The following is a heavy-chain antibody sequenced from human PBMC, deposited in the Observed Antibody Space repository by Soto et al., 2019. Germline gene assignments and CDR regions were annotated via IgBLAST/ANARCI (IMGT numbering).Heavy chain of an antibody. V-gene: IGHV3-23*01. J-gene: IGHJ4*02. D-gene: IGHD1-7*01. CDR1: GFTFSRYA. Sequence: GGSLSLSCAASGFTFSRYAINWVRQAPEKRLQWVTAISGSGRNTYYADNVKGRFTISRDNSKNTLYLQLNSLRAEDTAVYYCARESLRSQNSDLITTDYWGQGTLVTVSS. CDR2: ISGSGRNT. CDR3: ARESLRSQNSDLITTDY.